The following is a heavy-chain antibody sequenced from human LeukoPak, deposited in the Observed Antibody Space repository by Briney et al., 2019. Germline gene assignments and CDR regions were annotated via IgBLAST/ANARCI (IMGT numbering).Heavy chain of an antibody. CDR2: ISDSGGRT. J-gene: IGHJ4*02. Sequence: GGSLRLSCAASGFTFSSYALNWVRQAPGKGLEWVSGISDSGGRTYYADSVKGRFTISRDNSEKTLFLQMNSLRPEDTAVYYCARDVLRRGQGILVTVSS. CDR1: GFTFSSYA. CDR3: ARDVLR. D-gene: IGHD5/OR15-5a*01. V-gene: IGHV3-23*01.